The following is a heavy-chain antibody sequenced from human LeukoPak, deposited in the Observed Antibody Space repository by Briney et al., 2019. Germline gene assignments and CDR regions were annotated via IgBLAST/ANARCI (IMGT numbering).Heavy chain of an antibody. V-gene: IGHV3-23*01. CDR1: GFTFSSYA. CDR3: AKDRVQLWSPTFDY. D-gene: IGHD5-18*01. J-gene: IGHJ4*02. CDR2: ISGSGGST. Sequence: PGGSLRLSCAASGFTFSSYAMSWVRQAPGKGLEWVPAISGSGGSTYYADSVKGRFTISRDNSKNTLYLQMNSLRAEDTAVYYCAKDRVQLWSPTFDYWGQGTLVTVSS.